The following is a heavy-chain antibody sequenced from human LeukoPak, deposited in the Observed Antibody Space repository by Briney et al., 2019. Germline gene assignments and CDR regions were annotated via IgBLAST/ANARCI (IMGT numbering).Heavy chain of an antibody. CDR3: ARAYCSGGSCYGGSLDY. J-gene: IGHJ4*02. D-gene: IGHD2-15*01. Sequence: PSETLSLTCAVSGYSISSGYYWGWIRQPPGKGLEWIGSIYHSGSTYYNPSLKSRVTISVDTSKNQFSLKLSSVTAADTAVYYCARAYCSGGSCYGGSLDYWGQGTLVTVSS. V-gene: IGHV4-38-2*01. CDR2: IYHSGST. CDR1: GYSISSGYY.